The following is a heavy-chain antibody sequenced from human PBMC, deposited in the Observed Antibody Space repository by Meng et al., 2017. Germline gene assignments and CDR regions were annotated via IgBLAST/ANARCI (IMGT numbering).Heavy chain of an antibody. Sequence: QVQLVQSGREVKKPWASVKVSCKPSGYSFIAYYIHWLRQAPGQGLEGMGRIDPNSGVTEYAHKFHGRVTVTGDTSISTAYMELRRLTSDDTAVYYCARDEDISAAGKLFGDYWGQGTLVTVSS. V-gene: IGHV1-2*06. CDR1: GYSFIAYY. D-gene: IGHD6-13*01. J-gene: IGHJ4*02. CDR3: ARDEDISAAGKLFGDY. CDR2: IDPNSGVT.